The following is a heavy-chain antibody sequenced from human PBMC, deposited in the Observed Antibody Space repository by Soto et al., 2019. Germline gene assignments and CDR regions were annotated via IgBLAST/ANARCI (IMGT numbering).Heavy chain of an antibody. V-gene: IGHV3-74*01. CDR3: ARGRPYGMDV. CDR2: IDSDGSST. CDR1: GFTFGSYW. Sequence: EVQLVESGGGLVQPGGSLRVSCAASGFTFGSYWMNWVRQAPGKGLVWVSRIDSDGSSTTYADSVKGRFTTSRDNAKNTLYLQMSSRRVEDTAVYYCARGRPYGMDVCGQGTTVTGSS. J-gene: IGHJ6*02.